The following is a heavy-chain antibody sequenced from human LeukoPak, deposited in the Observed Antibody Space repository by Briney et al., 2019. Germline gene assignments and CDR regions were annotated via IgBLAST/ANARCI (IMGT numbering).Heavy chain of an antibody. Sequence: GGSLRLSCAASAFTFTSYGMHWVRQAPGKGLEWAAFIWYDGTNKYYADSVKGRFTISRDNSNNILYLQMDSLRAEDTAVYYCATQFRPAYYYDSRAYWGYFDSWGRGTMVTVPS. CDR3: ATQFRPAYYYDSRAYWGYFDS. CDR1: AFTFTSYG. CDR2: IWYDGTNK. V-gene: IGHV3-30*02. D-gene: IGHD3-22*01. J-gene: IGHJ4*02.